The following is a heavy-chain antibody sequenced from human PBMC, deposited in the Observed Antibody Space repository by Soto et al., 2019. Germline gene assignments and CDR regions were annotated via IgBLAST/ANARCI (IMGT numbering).Heavy chain of an antibody. D-gene: IGHD3-22*01. CDR3: AREIEGHDYDSSGPLDY. V-gene: IGHV1-69*12. Sequence: QVQLVQSGSEVKKPGSSVRISCKASGGNFSTYTITWVRQAPGQGLEWMGGIIPLFGTPNYAQKFRGRVRIIADESKRTAYMDLSSLRSEDTAVYYCAREIEGHDYDSSGPLDYWGQGTQVTVSS. CDR1: GGNFSTYT. J-gene: IGHJ4*02. CDR2: IIPLFGTP.